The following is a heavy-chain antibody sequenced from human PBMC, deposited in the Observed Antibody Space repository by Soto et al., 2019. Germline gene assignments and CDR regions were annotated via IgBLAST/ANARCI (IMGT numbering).Heavy chain of an antibody. CDR3: AKGGSTVVTPMDC. CDR1: GFSFSNYG. Sequence: QVQLVESGGGVVQPGRSLRLSCAASGFSFSNYGMHWVRQAPGKALEWVALISYDGNNKYYADSVKGRFTISRDNSKNTLYLEMKSLRAEDTAVFYCAKGGSTVVTPMDCWGQGALVTVSS. CDR2: ISYDGNNK. D-gene: IGHD4-17*01. V-gene: IGHV3-30*18. J-gene: IGHJ4*02.